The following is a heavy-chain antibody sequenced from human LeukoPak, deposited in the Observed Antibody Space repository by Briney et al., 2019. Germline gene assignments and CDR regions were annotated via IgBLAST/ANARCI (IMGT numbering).Heavy chain of an antibody. CDR1: GFTFSGYN. Sequence: GGSLRLSCAVSGFTFSGYNMNWVRQAPGKGLEWVSAISSGSGYMYYADSVKGRFTISRDNAKNSLYLEMNSLRAEDTSVYYCARAGLYSGSGLDYWGQGILVTVSS. CDR2: ISSGSGYM. CDR3: ARAGLYSGSGLDY. V-gene: IGHV3-21*01. J-gene: IGHJ4*02. D-gene: IGHD5-12*01.